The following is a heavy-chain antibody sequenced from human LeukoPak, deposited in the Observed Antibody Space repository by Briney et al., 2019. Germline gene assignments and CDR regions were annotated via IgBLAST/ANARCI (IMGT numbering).Heavy chain of an antibody. CDR2: IIPIFGTA. CDR3: ARDRNGYGGDY. Sequence: ASVKVSCKASGGTFSSYAISWVRQAPGQGLEWMGGIIPIFGTANYAQKFQGRVTITADKSTSTAYMELSSLRSEDTAVYYCARDRNGYGGDYWGQGTLVTVSS. D-gene: IGHD4-23*01. CDR1: GGTFSSYA. J-gene: IGHJ4*02. V-gene: IGHV1-69*06.